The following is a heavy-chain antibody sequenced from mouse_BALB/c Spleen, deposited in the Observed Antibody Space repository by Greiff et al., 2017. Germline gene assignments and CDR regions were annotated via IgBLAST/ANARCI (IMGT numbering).Heavy chain of an antibody. V-gene: IGHV5-17*02. Sequence: EVKVVESGGGLVQPGGSRKLSCAASGFTFSSFGMHWVRQAPEKGLEWVAYISSGSSTIYYADTVKGRFTISRDNPKNTLFLQMTSLRSEDTAMYYCARSDGYFSDYWGQGTTLTVSS. D-gene: IGHD2-3*01. CDR3: ARSDGYFSDY. CDR1: GFTFSSFG. CDR2: ISSGSSTI. J-gene: IGHJ2*01.